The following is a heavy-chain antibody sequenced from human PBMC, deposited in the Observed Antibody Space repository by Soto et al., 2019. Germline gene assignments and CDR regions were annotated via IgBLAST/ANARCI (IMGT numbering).Heavy chain of an antibody. CDR3: ARGYSGDEGSY. J-gene: IGHJ4*02. CDR2: ISYDGNVK. D-gene: IGHD5-12*01. CDR1: GFTFSSYG. V-gene: IGHV3-30*03. Sequence: QVQLVESGGGVVQPGRSLRLSCAASGFTFSSYGVHWVRQAPGKGLEWVAIISYDGNVKYFIDSVKGRFTISRDDSKNSVYLQMNSLRPEDTAVYFCARGYSGDEGSYWGQGTQVTVSS.